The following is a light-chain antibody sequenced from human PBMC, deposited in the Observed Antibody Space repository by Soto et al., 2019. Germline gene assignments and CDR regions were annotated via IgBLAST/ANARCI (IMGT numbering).Light chain of an antibody. Sequence: EIVLTQSPGTLSLSPGERATLSCRASQSVSYSYLAWYQQRPGQSPRLLIYATSSRATGVPDRFSGFGSGTDFTLTISRLEPEDFAVYYCQEYGSSRTFGQGTKVDIK. CDR1: QSVSYSY. CDR3: QEYGSSRT. J-gene: IGKJ1*01. CDR2: ATS. V-gene: IGKV3-20*01.